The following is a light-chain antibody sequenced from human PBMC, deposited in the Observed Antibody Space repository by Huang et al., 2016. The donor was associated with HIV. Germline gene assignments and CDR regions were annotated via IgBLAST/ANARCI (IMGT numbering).Light chain of an antibody. Sequence: DIVMTQTPLSLPVTPGEPASISCRSSQSLLDSDDGNTYLDWYLQKPGQSPQLLIYTLSERASGVTDRFSGSGSGTDFTLKISRVEAEDVGVYYCMQRIEFPYTFGQGTNLEIK. CDR3: MQRIEFPYT. CDR2: TLS. CDR1: QSLLDSDDGNTY. V-gene: IGKV2-40*01. J-gene: IGKJ2*01.